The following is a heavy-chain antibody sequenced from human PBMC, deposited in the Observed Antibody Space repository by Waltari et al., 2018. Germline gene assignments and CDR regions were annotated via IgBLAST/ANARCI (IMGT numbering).Heavy chain of an antibody. J-gene: IGHJ5*01. CDR1: GESFNDYY. D-gene: IGHD3-10*01. CDR3: ARGQRIFGEVRSRWFDS. Sequence: QVQLEQWGTGLLKPSETLSLTCAVYGESFNDYYWTWIRQSPERGLEWIGDINHRGTRNFTPSLKSRPNISKDTSKNQFALKLTSVTVADTAVYYWARGQRIFGEVRSRWFDSWGQGILVTVSS. V-gene: IGHV4-34*01. CDR2: INHRGTR.